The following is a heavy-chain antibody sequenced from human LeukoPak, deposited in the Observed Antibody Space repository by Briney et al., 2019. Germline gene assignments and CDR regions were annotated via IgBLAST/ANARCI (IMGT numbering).Heavy chain of an antibody. CDR3: AKAAYGSFDY. Sequence: GGSLRLSCAASGFTFSNSALSWVRQAPGKGLEWVSTIRDGGGATYYADSVRGRFTISRDDSMNTLYLQMNSLTAEDTAVYYCAKAAYGSFDYWGQGTLVTVSS. CDR2: IRDGGGAT. CDR1: GFTFSNSA. D-gene: IGHD3-10*01. V-gene: IGHV3-23*01. J-gene: IGHJ4*02.